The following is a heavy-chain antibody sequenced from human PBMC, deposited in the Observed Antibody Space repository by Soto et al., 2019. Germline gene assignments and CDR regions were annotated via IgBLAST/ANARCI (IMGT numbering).Heavy chain of an antibody. J-gene: IGHJ5*02. V-gene: IGHV1-18*01. Sequence: ASVKVSCKTSGYTFTRYGVGWVRQAPGQGLEWMGWISAYNGNTNYAQKLQGRVTMTTDTSTSTAYMELRSLRSDDTAVYYCARERFDSSSWYFAWGQGTLVTVSS. CDR2: ISAYNGNT. D-gene: IGHD6-13*01. CDR3: ARERFDSSSWYFA. CDR1: GYTFTRYG.